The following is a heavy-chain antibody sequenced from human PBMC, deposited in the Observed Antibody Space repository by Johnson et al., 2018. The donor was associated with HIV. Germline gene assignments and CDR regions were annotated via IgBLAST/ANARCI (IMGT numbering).Heavy chain of an antibody. V-gene: IGHV3-9*01. D-gene: IGHD3-10*02. J-gene: IGHJ3*02. Sequence: QLEESGGGLVQPGRSLRLSCAASGFTFDEYAMHWVRQAPGKGLEWVSVISWNSGSIGYADSVKGRFTIPIDNAKKSLYLQMNSLRAEDTALYYCAKDIALRYYYVLRGAFDIWGQGTMVTVSS. CDR3: AKDIALRYYYVLRGAFDI. CDR1: GFTFDEYA. CDR2: ISWNSGSI.